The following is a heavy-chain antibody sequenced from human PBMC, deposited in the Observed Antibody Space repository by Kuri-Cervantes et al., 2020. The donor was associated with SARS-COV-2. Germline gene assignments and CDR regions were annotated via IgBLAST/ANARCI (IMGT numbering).Heavy chain of an antibody. Sequence: LSLTCAVYGGSFSGYYWSWIRQPPGKGLEWVSYISSSGSTIYYADSVKGRFTISRDNAKNSLYLQMNSLRAEDTAVYYCARGYHDSSGYWYYFDYWGQGTLVTVSS. CDR3: ARGYHDSSGYWYYFDY. V-gene: IGHV3-11*04. CDR2: ISSSGSTI. J-gene: IGHJ4*02. CDR1: GGSFSGYY. D-gene: IGHD3-22*01.